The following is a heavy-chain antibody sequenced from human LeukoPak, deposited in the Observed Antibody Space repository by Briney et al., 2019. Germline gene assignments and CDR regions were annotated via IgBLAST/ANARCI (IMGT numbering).Heavy chain of an antibody. J-gene: IGHJ4*02. CDR2: ISGSGGST. V-gene: IGHV3-23*01. D-gene: IGHD6-13*01. CDR1: GFTFSSYA. Sequence: GGSLRLSCAASGFTFSSYAMSWVRQAPGKGLEWVSAISGSGGSTYYADSVKGRFTISRDNSKNTLYLQMNSPRAEDTAVYYCAKDATPWRSLYYFDYWGQGTLVTVSS. CDR3: AKDATPWRSLYYFDY.